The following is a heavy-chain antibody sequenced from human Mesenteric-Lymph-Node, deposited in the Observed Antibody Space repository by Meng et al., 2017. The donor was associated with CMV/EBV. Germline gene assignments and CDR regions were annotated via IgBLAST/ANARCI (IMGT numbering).Heavy chain of an antibody. CDR1: GFSLDNARMG. Sequence: SGPTLVKPTETLTLTCNVSGFSLDNARMGVTWIRQPPGKALEWLGHIFSDDGQSYSTSLRSRLTISRDTSRSQVVLSMTSVDPVDTATYYCARLARYDFWSGYYASTYYFDYWGQGTLVTSPQ. V-gene: IGHV2-26*01. CDR2: IFSDDGQ. J-gene: IGHJ4*02. D-gene: IGHD3-3*01. CDR3: ARLARYDFWSGYYASTYYFDY.